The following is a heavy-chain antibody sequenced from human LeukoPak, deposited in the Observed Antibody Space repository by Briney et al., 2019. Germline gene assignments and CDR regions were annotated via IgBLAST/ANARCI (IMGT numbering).Heavy chain of an antibody. V-gene: IGHV3-23*01. Sequence: GGSLRLSCAASGFTFSSYEMNWVRQAPGKGLEWVSAISGSGGNTYYADSVKGRFTISRDNSKNTLYLQMNSLRAEDTAVYYCAKGPYSGFSWGQGTLVTVSS. CDR3: AKGPYSGFS. J-gene: IGHJ5*02. CDR1: GFTFSSYE. D-gene: IGHD1-26*01. CDR2: ISGSGGNT.